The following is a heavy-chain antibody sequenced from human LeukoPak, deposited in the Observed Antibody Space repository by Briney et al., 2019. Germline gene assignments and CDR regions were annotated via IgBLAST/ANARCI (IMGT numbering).Heavy chain of an antibody. J-gene: IGHJ4*02. CDR3: ARAKVDTAMVWPDWYPIDY. Sequence: ASVKVSCNASGYTFTGYYMHWVRQAPGQGLEWMGRINPNSGGTNYAQKFQGRVTMTRDTSISTAYMELSRLRSDDTAVYYCARAKVDTAMVWPDWYPIDYWGQGTLVTVSS. CDR1: GYTFTGYY. D-gene: IGHD5-18*01. V-gene: IGHV1-2*06. CDR2: INPNSGGT.